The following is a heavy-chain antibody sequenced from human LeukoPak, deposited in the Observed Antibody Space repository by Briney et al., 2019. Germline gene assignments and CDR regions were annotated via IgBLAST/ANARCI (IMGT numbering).Heavy chain of an antibody. J-gene: IGHJ4*02. D-gene: IGHD2-21*02. Sequence: ASVKVSYKASGYTFISYYMYWVRQAPGHGLEWMGFINPSAGNTAYAQKFQGRVTMTRDTSTSTVYMDLTSLRSDDTAVYYCARGKFGDWYFDYWGQGTLVTVSS. CDR3: ARGKFGDWYFDY. CDR1: GYTFISYY. CDR2: INPSAGNT. V-gene: IGHV1-46*01.